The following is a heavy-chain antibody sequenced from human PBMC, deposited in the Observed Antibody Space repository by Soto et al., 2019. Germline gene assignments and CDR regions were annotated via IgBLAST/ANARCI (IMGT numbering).Heavy chain of an antibody. J-gene: IGHJ4*02. CDR1: GGSITSVNHY. CDR2: IFDSGTT. Sequence: QVQLEQSGPGLVKPAQTLSLTCKISGGSITSVNHYWSWIRQSPGEGLEWIGYIFDSGTTHYNPSLKGRVTISGDASQSQFSLTIHSVTAADTAVYYCAREVSGTGAFDYRGQGTLVTVSS. D-gene: IGHD2-8*02. V-gene: IGHV4-31*02. CDR3: AREVSGTGAFDY.